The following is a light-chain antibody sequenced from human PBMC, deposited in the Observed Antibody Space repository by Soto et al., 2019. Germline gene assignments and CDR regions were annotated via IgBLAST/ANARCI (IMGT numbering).Light chain of an antibody. CDR1: QSVSSK. CDR2: GAF. V-gene: IGKV3-15*01. J-gene: IGKJ2*01. Sequence: EIVMTQSPATLSVSPGEGATHSCKASQSVSSKLAWYQQKPGQAPRVLIYGAFTRATGIPARFSGSGSGTEFTLTISSLQSEDFAVYYCLQYNDWPFTFGHGTKLEIK. CDR3: LQYNDWPFT.